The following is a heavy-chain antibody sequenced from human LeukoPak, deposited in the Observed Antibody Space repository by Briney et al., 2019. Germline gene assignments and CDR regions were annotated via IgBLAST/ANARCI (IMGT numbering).Heavy chain of an antibody. CDR2: ISWNGGNI. D-gene: IGHD6-19*01. V-gene: IGHV3-9*03. CDR3: AKGGIAVAGTWFDP. J-gene: IGHJ5*02. Sequence: GGSLRLSCAASGFTFGDYAMHWVRQAPGKGLEWVSGISWNGGNIGYADSVKGRFIISRDNARNSLYLQMNSLRAEDMALYYCAKGGIAVAGTWFDPWGQGTLVTVSS. CDR1: GFTFGDYA.